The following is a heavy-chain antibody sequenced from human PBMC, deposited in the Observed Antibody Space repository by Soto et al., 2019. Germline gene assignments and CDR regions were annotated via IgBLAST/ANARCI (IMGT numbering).Heavy chain of an antibody. D-gene: IGHD1-1*01. J-gene: IGHJ5*02. Sequence: SETLSLTRTVSGASISGYYWSWIRKSAGKGLEWIGRIYATGTTDYNPSLKSRVMMSVDTSKKQFSLRLRSVTAADTAVYYCVRDGTKTLRDWFDPWGQGISVTVSS. CDR2: IYATGTT. CDR1: GASISGYY. CDR3: VRDGTKTLRDWFDP. V-gene: IGHV4-4*07.